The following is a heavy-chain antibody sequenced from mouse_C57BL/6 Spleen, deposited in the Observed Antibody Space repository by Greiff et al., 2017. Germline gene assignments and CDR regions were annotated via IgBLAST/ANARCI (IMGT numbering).Heavy chain of an antibody. V-gene: IGHV2-5*01. CDR2: LWSGGST. Sequence: VQLVESGPGLVQPSQSLSITCKVSGFSLTSYGVHWVRQSPGKGLEWLGVLWSGGSTDYNAANMSRLSITKDNSNSQSFFKMNSLQADGTAIYYCAEDGDYGSSYRYFDYWGQGTTLTVSS. CDR1: GFSLTSYG. D-gene: IGHD1-1*01. CDR3: AEDGDYGSSYRYFDY. J-gene: IGHJ2*01.